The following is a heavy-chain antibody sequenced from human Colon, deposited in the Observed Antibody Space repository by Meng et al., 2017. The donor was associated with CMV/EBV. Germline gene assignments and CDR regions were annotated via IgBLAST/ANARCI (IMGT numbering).Heavy chain of an antibody. CDR3: REDSFDY. J-gene: IGHJ4*02. V-gene: IGHV3-15*01. Sequence: GESLKISCAVSGLTFRSYAMSWVRQAPGKGLEWVSHITGSGGGTTDYAAPVKDRFTISRDDSKNTLYLQMNSLKREDTAMYYCREDSFDYWGQGTLVTVS. CDR1: GLTFRSYA. CDR2: ITGSGGGTT. D-gene: IGHD3/OR15-3a*01.